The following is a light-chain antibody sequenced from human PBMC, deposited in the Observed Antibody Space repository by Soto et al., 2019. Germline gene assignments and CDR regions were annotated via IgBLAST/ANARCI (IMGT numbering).Light chain of an antibody. CDR1: RGIGDR. Sequence: DIQMTQSPSSLSAVVGDRVTITCRASRGIGDRLAWFQQKPGKAPQFLIQTASNLQSGVPSGFSGSGSGTQFIRSIHILQPEDIAPCYCLQVSSFPRTFCQGNKWQSK. J-gene: IGKJ1*01. V-gene: IGKV1-12*01. CDR2: TAS. CDR3: LQVSSFPRT.